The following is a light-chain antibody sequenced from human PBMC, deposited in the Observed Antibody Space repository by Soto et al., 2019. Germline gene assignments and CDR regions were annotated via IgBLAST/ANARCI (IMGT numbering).Light chain of an antibody. V-gene: IGKV3-15*01. CDR1: QSVSSN. CDR2: GAS. J-gene: IGKJ5*01. Sequence: EIVLTQSPATLSLSPGERVALSCRASQSVSSNLAWYQQKPGQAPRLLIFGASTRATGIPARFSGSGSGTEFTLTISSLQSEDFAVYYCQQYNKWPPITSGQRTRLEI. CDR3: QQYNKWPPIT.